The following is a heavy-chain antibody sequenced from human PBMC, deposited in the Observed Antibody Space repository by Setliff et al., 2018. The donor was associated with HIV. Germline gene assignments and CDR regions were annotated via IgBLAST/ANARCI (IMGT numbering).Heavy chain of an antibody. Sequence: PSETLSLTCTVSGGSISSGDYYWSWIRQPPGKGLEWIGYIYYSGSTYYNPSLKSRVTISVDTSKNQFSLKLSSVTAADTAVYYCASYHLGKPYYGSGSYYLGDAFDIWGQGIMVTVSS. CDR3: ASYHLGKPYYGSGSYYLGDAFDI. V-gene: IGHV4-30-4*08. CDR1: GGSISSGDYY. D-gene: IGHD3-10*01. CDR2: IYYSGST. J-gene: IGHJ3*02.